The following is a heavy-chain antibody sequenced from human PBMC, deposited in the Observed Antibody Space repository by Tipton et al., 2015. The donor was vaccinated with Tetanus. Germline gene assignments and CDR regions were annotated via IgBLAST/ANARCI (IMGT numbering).Heavy chain of an antibody. CDR2: LNTNTGTT. D-gene: IGHD1-1*01. V-gene: IGHV1-2*05. Sequence: QSGPEVKKPGSSVKVSCKSSGDTFTSYYLHWVRQAPGQGLEWMGRLNTNTGTTLYSWKFQGRVTMTRDTSITTAYLEVTNLRSDDTGLYFCAREAFTGTYFFDYWGQGTLVTVSS. J-gene: IGHJ4*02. CDR3: AREAFTGTYFFDY. CDR1: GDTFTSYY.